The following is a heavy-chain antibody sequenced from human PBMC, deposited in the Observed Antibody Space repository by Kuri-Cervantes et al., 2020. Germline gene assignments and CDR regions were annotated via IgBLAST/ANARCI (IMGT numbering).Heavy chain of an antibody. Sequence: GGSLRLSCAASGFTVSSNYMSWVRQAPGKGLEWVSVIYSGGSTYYADSVKGRFTISRDNSKNTLYLQMNSLRAEDTAVYYCAKDTYGSGSYLFDYWGQGTLVTVSS. CDR1: GFTVSSNY. J-gene: IGHJ4*02. V-gene: IGHV3-53*05. CDR3: AKDTYGSGSYLFDY. CDR2: IYSGGST. D-gene: IGHD3-10*01.